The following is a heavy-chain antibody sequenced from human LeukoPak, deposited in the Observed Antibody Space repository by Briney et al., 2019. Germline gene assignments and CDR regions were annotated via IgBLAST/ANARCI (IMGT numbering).Heavy chain of an antibody. V-gene: IGHV1-2*06. CDR3: ARPRTHNKQWLVNPLGY. CDR1: GYTFTGYY. D-gene: IGHD6-19*01. Sequence: ASVKVSCKASGYTFTGYYMHWVRQAPGQGLEWMGRINPNSGGTSYAQKFQGRVTMTRDTSISTAYMELSRLRSDDTAVYYCARPRTHNKQWLVNPLGYWGQGTLVTVSS. CDR2: INPNSGGT. J-gene: IGHJ4*02.